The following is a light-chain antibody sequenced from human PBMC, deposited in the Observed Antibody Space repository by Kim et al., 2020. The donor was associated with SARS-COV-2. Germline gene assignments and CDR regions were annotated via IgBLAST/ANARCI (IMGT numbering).Light chain of an antibody. J-gene: IGLJ3*02. Sequence: QAGLTQPPSVSKDLRQTATLTCTGNSNNVGNQGAAWLQQHQGHPPKLLSYANHNRPSGISERFSASRSGNTASLTITGLQPEDEADYYCSTWDSSLSAWVFGGGTQLTVL. CDR1: SNNVGNQG. CDR2: ANH. CDR3: STWDSSLSAWV. V-gene: IGLV10-54*04.